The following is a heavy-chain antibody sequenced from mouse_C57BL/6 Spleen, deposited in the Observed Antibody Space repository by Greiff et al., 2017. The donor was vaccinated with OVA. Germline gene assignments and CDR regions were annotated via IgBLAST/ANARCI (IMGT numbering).Heavy chain of an antibody. D-gene: IGHD1-1*01. J-gene: IGHJ4*01. Sequence: QVQLQQPGAELVKPGASVKLSCKASGYTFTSYWMHWVKQRPGRGLEWIGRIDPKSGGTKYNEKFKSKATLTVDKPSSTAYMQLSSLTSEDSAVYYCARLGFKTVVDAMDYWGQGTSVTVSS. CDR2: IDPKSGGT. V-gene: IGHV1-72*01. CDR1: GYTFTSYW. CDR3: ARLGFKTVVDAMDY.